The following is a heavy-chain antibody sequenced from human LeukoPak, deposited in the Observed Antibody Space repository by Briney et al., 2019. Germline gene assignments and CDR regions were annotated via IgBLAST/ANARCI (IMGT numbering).Heavy chain of an antibody. D-gene: IGHD5-12*01. V-gene: IGHV3-21*01. Sequence: NPGGSLRLSCAASGFTFSTYSIMWIRQAPGEGLEWVSSLSGSSDYIYYADSVKGRFTISRDNSKNTLYLQMNSLRAEDTAVYYCAREERVATTTIDYWGQGTMVTVSS. J-gene: IGHJ4*02. CDR1: GFTFSTYS. CDR2: LSGSSDYI. CDR3: AREERVATTTIDY.